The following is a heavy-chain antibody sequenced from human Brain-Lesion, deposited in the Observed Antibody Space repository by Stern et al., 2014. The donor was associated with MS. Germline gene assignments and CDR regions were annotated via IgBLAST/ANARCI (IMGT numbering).Heavy chain of an antibody. J-gene: IGHJ4*02. CDR2: IYYSGFT. CDR1: GGSISSSTYY. D-gene: IGHD1-26*01. CDR3: ARHDSVPRPSQLYSARDRGPGYFDY. Sequence: QVQLVESGPGLVKPSETLSLTCTVSGGSISSSTYYWAWIRQPPGKGLEWIGDIYYSGFTYYNPSLKVRVTISVDMSKNQFSLKLSSVTAADTAIYYCARHDSVPRPSQLYSARDRGPGYFDYWGQGTLVTVSS. V-gene: IGHV4-39*01.